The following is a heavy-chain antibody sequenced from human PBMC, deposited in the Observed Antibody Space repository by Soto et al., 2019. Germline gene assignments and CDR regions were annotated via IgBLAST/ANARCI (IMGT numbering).Heavy chain of an antibody. CDR2: INAGNGNT. J-gene: IGHJ3*02. V-gene: IGHV1-3*01. Sequence: QVQLVQSGAEVKKPGASVKVSCKASGYTFTSYAMHWVRQAPGQRLEWMGWINAGNGNTKYSQKFQGRVTITRDTSASTAYMELSSLRSEDTAVYYCARVSFGQWLVFGGFDIWGQGTMVTVSS. CDR3: ARVSFGQWLVFGGFDI. D-gene: IGHD6-19*01. CDR1: GYTFTSYA.